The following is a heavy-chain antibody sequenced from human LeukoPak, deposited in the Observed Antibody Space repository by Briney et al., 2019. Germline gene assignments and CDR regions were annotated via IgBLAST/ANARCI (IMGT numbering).Heavy chain of an antibody. V-gene: IGHV1-69*06. CDR3: ARTVAVTAEHAFDI. CDR2: IIPIFGAA. CDR1: GGTFSSYT. D-gene: IGHD2-21*02. J-gene: IGHJ3*02. Sequence: SVKVSCKASGGTFSSYTLSWVRQAPGQGLEWMGGIIPIFGAANYAQKFQDRVTIAADKSTSTVYMELSSLRSEDTAVYYCARTVAVTAEHAFDIWGQGTMVTVSS.